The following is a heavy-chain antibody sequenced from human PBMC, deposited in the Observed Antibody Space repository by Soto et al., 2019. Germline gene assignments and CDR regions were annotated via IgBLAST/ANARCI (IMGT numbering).Heavy chain of an antibody. CDR3: AKSHVFHYYYYNMDV. V-gene: IGHV3-23*01. D-gene: IGHD2-8*01. Sequence: VQLLESGGGLVQPGGSLRLSCAASGFTFSDYAMSWVRQAPGKGLEWVSVISVSGGSTYYADSVKGRFTISRDNSKNTLYLQMNTLRAEDTAVYYCAKSHVFHYYYYNMDVWGQGTTVTVSS. CDR1: GFTFSDYA. J-gene: IGHJ6*02. CDR2: ISVSGGST.